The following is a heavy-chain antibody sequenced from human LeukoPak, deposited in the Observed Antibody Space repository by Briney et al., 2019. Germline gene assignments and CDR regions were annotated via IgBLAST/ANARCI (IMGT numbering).Heavy chain of an antibody. J-gene: IGHJ6*03. CDR2: ISWDGGST. Sequence: GGSLRLSCAASGLTFDDYTMHWVRQAPGKGLEWVSLISWDGGSTYYADSVKGRFTISRDNSKNSLYLQMNSLRTEDTALYYCAKDSADYYMDVWGKGTTVTVSS. CDR3: AKDSADYYMDV. CDR1: GLTFDDYT. V-gene: IGHV3-43*01.